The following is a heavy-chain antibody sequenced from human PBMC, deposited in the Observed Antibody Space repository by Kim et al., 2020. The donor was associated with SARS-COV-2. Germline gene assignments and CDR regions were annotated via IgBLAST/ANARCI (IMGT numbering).Heavy chain of an antibody. V-gene: IGHV4-34*01. D-gene: IGHD3-10*01. CDR3: ARRRQSIWVGEPLLDP. J-gene: IGHJ5*02. Sequence: SLKSRVTISVDTSKNQCSRKLSSVTAADTAVYYCARRRQSIWVGEPLLDPWGQGTLVTVSS.